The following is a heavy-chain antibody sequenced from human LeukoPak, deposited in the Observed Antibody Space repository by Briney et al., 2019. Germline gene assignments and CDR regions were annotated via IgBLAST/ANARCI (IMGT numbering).Heavy chain of an antibody. Sequence: GSLRLSCAASGFTFSSYSMNWVRQPPGKGLEWIGEINHSGSTNYNPSLKSRVTISVDTSKNQFSLKLSSVTAADTAVYYCARENWTGYSSSTQNWFDPWGQGTLVTVSS. J-gene: IGHJ5*02. D-gene: IGHD6-13*01. CDR1: GFTFSSYS. CDR3: ARENWTGYSSSTQNWFDP. CDR2: INHSGST. V-gene: IGHV4-34*01.